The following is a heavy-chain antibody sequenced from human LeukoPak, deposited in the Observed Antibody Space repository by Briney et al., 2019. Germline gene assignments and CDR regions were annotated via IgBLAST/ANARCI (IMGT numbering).Heavy chain of an antibody. J-gene: IGHJ3*02. V-gene: IGHV1-2*02. CDR3: ARDYGSAFDI. D-gene: IGHD3-10*01. CDR1: GYTFTDYY. Sequence: ASVKVSCKASGYTFTDYYIHWVRQAPGQGFEWMGWINPNNDDTNYAQKFQGRVTMTRDTSTTTGYMELSSLRSEDTAVYYCARDYGSAFDIWGQGTMVTVSS. CDR2: INPNNDDT.